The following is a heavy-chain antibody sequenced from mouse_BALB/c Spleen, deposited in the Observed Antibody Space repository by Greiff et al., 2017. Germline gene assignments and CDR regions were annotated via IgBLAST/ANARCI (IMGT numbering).Heavy chain of an antibody. J-gene: IGHJ2*01. Sequence: EVQGVESGGGLVKPGGSLKLSCAASGFTFSSYAMSWVRQTPEKRLEWVATISSGGSYTYYPDSVKGRFTISRDNAKNTLYLQMSSLRSEDTAMYYCAKLGQGYFDYWGQGTTLTVSS. CDR3: AKLGQGYFDY. D-gene: IGHD3-3*01. CDR2: ISSGGSYT. V-gene: IGHV5-9-3*01. CDR1: GFTFSSYA.